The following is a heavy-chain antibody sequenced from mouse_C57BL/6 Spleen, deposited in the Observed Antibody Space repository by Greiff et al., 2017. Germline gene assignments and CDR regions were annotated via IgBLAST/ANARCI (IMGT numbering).Heavy chain of an antibody. J-gene: IGHJ2*01. D-gene: IGHD3-3*01. Sequence: EVQLQQSGPELVKPGASVQISCKASGYTFTDYYMNWVKQSHGKSLEWIGDLNPNNGGTSYNQKFKGKATLTVANSSSTAYMALRSLPSEDSADFYSARSRPYFDHWGQGTTLTVSS. V-gene: IGHV1-26*01. CDR1: GYTFTDYY. CDR2: LNPNNGGT. CDR3: ARSRPYFDH.